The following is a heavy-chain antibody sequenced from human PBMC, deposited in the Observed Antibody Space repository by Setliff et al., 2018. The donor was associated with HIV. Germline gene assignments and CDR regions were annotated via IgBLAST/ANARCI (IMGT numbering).Heavy chain of an antibody. CDR2: IYTSGST. CDR3: AGSSPSVVDAFDI. V-gene: IGHV4-4*07. Sequence: SETLSLTCSLSGGSISSYYWSWIRQPAGKGLEWVGHIYTSGSTYNNPSLKSRVTISLDTSKNQFSLKLSSVTAADTAVYFCAGSSPSVVDAFDIWGQGTTVTVS. CDR1: GGSISSYY. D-gene: IGHD6-6*01. J-gene: IGHJ3*02.